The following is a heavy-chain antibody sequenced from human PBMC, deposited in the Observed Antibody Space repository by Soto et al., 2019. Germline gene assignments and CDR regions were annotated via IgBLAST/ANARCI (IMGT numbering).Heavy chain of an antibody. CDR1: GFTFSSYG. CDR2: IWYDGSNK. V-gene: IGHV3-33*01. Sequence: QVQLVESGGGVVQPGRSLRLSCAASGFTFSSYGMHWVRQAPGKGLEGVAVIWYDGSNKYYADSVKGRLPISRDNSKNTVYRQMKSLRAEDTAVYYCARDGIADRHGAFGILGQGTMVPVSS. CDR3: ARDGIADRHGAFGI. D-gene: IGHD6-6*01. J-gene: IGHJ3*02.